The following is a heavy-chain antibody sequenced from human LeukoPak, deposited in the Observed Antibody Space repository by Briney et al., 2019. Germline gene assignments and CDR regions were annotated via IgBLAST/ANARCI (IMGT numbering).Heavy chain of an antibody. D-gene: IGHD1-26*01. CDR3: ARGGATTLFDY. J-gene: IGHJ4*02. V-gene: IGHV3-64*01. CDR2: ITTNGDKT. Sequence: PGGSLRLSCAASGFTFSSYAMHWVRQAPGKGLEYVSAITTNGDKTYYGNSVKGRFTISRDNSKNTLYLQMGSLTIEDMAAYYCARGGATTLFDYWGQGTLVTVSS. CDR1: GFTFSSYA.